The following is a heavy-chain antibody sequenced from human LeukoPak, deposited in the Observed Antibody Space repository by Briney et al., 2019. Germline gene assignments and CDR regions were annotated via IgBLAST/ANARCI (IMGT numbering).Heavy chain of an antibody. V-gene: IGHV3-11*04. CDR1: GFTFSDYY. D-gene: IGHD3-10*01. CDR3: ARGITMVRGVTYYYYMDV. J-gene: IGHJ6*03. CDR2: ISSSGSTI. Sequence: GGSLRLSCAASGFTFSDYYMSWIRQAPGKGLEWVSYISSSGSTIYYADSVKGRFTISRDNAKNSLYLQMNSLRAEDTAVYYCARGITMVRGVTYYYYMDVWGKGTTVTVSS.